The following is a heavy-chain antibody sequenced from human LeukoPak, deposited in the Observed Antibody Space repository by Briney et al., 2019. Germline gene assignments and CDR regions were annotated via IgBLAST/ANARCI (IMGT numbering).Heavy chain of an antibody. Sequence: ASVKVSCKASGYTFSGYYMHWVRQAPGQGLEWMGIINPSGGSTSYAQKFQGRVTMTRDTSTSTVYMELSSLRSEDTAVYYCARSIAVAGIGIDYWGQGTLVTVSS. CDR2: INPSGGST. CDR3: ARSIAVAGIGIDY. D-gene: IGHD6-19*01. CDR1: GYTFSGYY. J-gene: IGHJ4*02. V-gene: IGHV1-46*01.